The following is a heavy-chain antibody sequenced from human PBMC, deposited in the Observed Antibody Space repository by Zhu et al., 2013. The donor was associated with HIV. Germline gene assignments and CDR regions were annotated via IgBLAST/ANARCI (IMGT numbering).Heavy chain of an antibody. Sequence: QVQLVQSGAEVKKPGASVKVSCKASGYTFTSYDINWVRQATGQGLEWMGIINPSGGTTTYAQTFQGRVTMTRDTSINTAYMELSSLTSDDAAVYYCARGVHINGLYCSYGVCYGDFDYWGQGALVTVSS. CDR2: INPSGGTT. V-gene: IGHV1-46*01. J-gene: IGHJ4*02. CDR1: GYTFTSYD. CDR3: ARGVHINGLYCSYGVCYGDFDY. D-gene: IGHD2-8*01.